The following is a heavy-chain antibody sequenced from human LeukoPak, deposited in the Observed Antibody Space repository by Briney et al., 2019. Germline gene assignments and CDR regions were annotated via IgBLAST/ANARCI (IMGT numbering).Heavy chain of an antibody. CDR2: IKQDGSEK. V-gene: IGHV3-7*01. CDR3: ARDSSYYDSSGRSYYYYGMDV. D-gene: IGHD3-22*01. Sequence: GGSLRLSCAASGFTFSSHWMHWVRQAPGKGLEWVANIKQDGSEKYYVDSVKGRFTISRDNAKNSLYLQMNSLRAEDTAVYYCARDSSYYDSSGRSYYYYGMDVWGQGTTVTVSS. CDR1: GFTFSSHW. J-gene: IGHJ6*02.